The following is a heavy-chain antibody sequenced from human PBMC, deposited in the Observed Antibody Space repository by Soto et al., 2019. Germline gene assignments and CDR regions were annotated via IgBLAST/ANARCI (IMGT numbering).Heavy chain of an antibody. CDR1: GFTFSSYS. J-gene: IGHJ5*02. CDR2: ISSSSSYI. D-gene: IGHD6-6*01. CDR3: ARDLIAARSLAPSLTFRRNNWFDP. V-gene: IGHV3-21*01. Sequence: GGSLRLSCAASGFTFSSYSMNWVRQAPGKGLEWVSSISSSSSYIYYADSVKGRFTISRDNAKNSLYLQMNSLRAEDTAVYYCARDLIAARSLAPSLTFRRNNWFDPWGQGTLVTVSS.